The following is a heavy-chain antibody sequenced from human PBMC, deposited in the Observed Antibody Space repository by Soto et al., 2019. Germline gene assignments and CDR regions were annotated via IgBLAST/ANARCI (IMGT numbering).Heavy chain of an antibody. Sequence: QVQLVESGGAVVQPGRSLRLSCAASGFTFSSYGMHWVRQAPGKGLDWVALIWYDGSNKYYADSVKGRFTISRDNSKNTLDLQMNSLRAEDTAVYYCARDSVYSVSYLDNWGQGTLVTVSS. CDR3: ARDSVYSVSYLDN. J-gene: IGHJ4*02. V-gene: IGHV3-33*01. D-gene: IGHD1-26*01. CDR2: IWYDGSNK. CDR1: GFTFSSYG.